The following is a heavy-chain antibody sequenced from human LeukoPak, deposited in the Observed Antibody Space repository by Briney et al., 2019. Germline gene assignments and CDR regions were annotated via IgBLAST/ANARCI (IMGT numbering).Heavy chain of an antibody. CDR2: IYYSGST. CDR1: GGSISSYY. V-gene: IGHV4-59*01. J-gene: IGHJ4*02. Sequence: SETLSLTCTVSGGSISSYYWSWIRQPSGKGLEWIGYIYYSGSTNYNPSLKSRVTISVDTSKNQFSLKLSSVTAADTAVYYCAATYYYDSSGVDYWGQGTLVTVSS. CDR3: AATYYYDSSGVDY. D-gene: IGHD3-22*01.